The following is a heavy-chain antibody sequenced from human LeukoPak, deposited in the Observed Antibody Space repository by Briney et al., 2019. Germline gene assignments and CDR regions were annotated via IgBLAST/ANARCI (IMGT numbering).Heavy chain of an antibody. CDR2: ISSSSSYI. V-gene: IGHV3-21*01. D-gene: IGHD3-10*01. J-gene: IGHJ5*02. Sequence: GGSLRLSCAASGFTFSSYSMNWVRQAPGKGLEWVSPISSSSSYIYYADSVKGRFTISRDNAKNSLYLQMNSLRAEDTAVYYCARVDNMVRGVIGFDPWGQGTLVTVSS. CDR3: ARVDNMVRGVIGFDP. CDR1: GFTFSSYS.